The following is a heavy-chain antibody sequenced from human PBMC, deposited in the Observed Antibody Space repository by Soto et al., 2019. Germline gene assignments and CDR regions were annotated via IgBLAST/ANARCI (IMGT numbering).Heavy chain of an antibody. CDR3: ARRGYCSSTSCYPIYYFDY. CDR1: GFTFSSYS. CDR2: ISSSSSYI. Sequence: PGGSLRLSCAASGFTFSSYSMNWVRQAPGKGLEWVSSISSSSSYIYYADSVKGRFTISRDNAKNSLYLQMNSLRAEDTAVYYCARRGYCSSTSCYPIYYFDYWGQGTLV. J-gene: IGHJ4*02. V-gene: IGHV3-21*01. D-gene: IGHD2-2*01.